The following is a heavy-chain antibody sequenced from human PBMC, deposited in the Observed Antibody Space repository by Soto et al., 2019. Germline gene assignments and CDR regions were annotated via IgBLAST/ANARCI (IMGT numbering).Heavy chain of an antibody. CDR1: GFTFSSYA. V-gene: IGHV3-30-3*01. D-gene: IGHD6-19*01. CDR2: ISYDGSNK. Sequence: QVQLVESGGGVVQPGRSLRLSCAASGFTFSSYAMHWVRQAPGKGLEWVAVISYDGSNKYYADSVKGRFTISRDNSKNTLDLQMNSLRAEDTAGYYCARGYSSGWPFDYWGQGTLVTVSS. J-gene: IGHJ4*02. CDR3: ARGYSSGWPFDY.